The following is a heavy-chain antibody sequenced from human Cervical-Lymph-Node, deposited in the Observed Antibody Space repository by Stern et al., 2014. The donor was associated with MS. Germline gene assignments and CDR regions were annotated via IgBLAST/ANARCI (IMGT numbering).Heavy chain of an antibody. CDR3: ARDKGMFFL. D-gene: IGHD2/OR15-2a*01. CDR2: IYYSGST. CDR1: GGPITNYY. J-gene: IGHJ4*01. Sequence: QVQLQESGPGPVKPSETLSLTRTAPGGPITNYYWSWIRQPPGKGLEWIGYIYYSGSTNYNPSLKSRVTISVDTSKNQFSLKLSSVTAADTAVYYCARDKGMFFLWGQGTLVTVSS. V-gene: IGHV4-59*01.